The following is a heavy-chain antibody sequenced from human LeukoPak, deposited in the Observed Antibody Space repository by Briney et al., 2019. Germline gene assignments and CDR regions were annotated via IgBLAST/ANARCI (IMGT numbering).Heavy chain of an antibody. Sequence: GGSLRLSCAASGFAFSSYAMSWVRQAPGRGLEWVSAISGSGGSTYYADSVKGRFTISRDNSKNTLYLQMNSLRAEDTAVYYCAKASAMIVVVSKHFDYWGQGTLVTVSS. CDR3: AKASAMIVVVSKHFDY. D-gene: IGHD3-22*01. V-gene: IGHV3-23*01. J-gene: IGHJ4*02. CDR2: ISGSGGST. CDR1: GFAFSSYA.